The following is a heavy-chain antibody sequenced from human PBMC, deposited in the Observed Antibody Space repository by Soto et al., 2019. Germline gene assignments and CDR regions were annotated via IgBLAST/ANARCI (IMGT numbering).Heavy chain of an antibody. J-gene: IGHJ4*02. V-gene: IGHV3-23*01. CDR1: GFIFSNYA. CDR3: ARKSRDIDF. Sequence: PGESLRLSCIASGFIFSNYAMTWVRQAPGRGLEWVSTISGSGNTTYYTDSIKGHFTISRDNSKTTLYLQMRGLRPEDTAVYFCARKSRDIDFWGQGTLVTVSS. CDR2: ISGSGNTT. D-gene: IGHD3-9*01.